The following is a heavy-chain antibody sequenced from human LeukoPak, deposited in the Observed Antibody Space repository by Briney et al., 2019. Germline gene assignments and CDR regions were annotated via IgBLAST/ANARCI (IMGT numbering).Heavy chain of an antibody. CDR2: ISYDGSNK. Sequence: GRSLRLSCAASGFTFSNYGMHWVRQAPGKGLEWVAVISYDGSNKYYADSVKGRFTISRDNSKNTLYLQMNSLRAEDTAVYYCARDWHGYFDCWGQGTLVTVSS. V-gene: IGHV3-30*19. J-gene: IGHJ4*02. D-gene: IGHD2-2*03. CDR1: GFTFSNYG. CDR3: ARDWHGYFDC.